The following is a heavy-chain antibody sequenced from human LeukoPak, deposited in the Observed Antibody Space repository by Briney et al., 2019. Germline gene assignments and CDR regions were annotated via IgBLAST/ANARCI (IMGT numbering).Heavy chain of an antibody. CDR2: INAGNGNT. V-gene: IGHV1-3*01. D-gene: IGHD3-22*01. CDR1: GYTFTSYA. J-gene: IGHJ5*02. CDR3: ARDPAGAYDSSGYP. Sequence: ASVKVSCKASGYTFTSYAMHWVRQAPGQRLEWMGWINAGNGNTKYSQKFQGRVTITRDTSASTAYVELSSLRSEDTAVYYCARDPAGAYDSSGYPWGQGTLVTVSS.